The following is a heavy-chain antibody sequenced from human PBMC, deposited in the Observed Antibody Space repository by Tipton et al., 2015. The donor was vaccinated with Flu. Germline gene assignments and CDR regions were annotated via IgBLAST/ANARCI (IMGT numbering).Heavy chain of an antibody. J-gene: IGHJ5*01. V-gene: IGHV4-38-2*02. CDR1: GDSMRSDYF. CDR3: ARRDYSNYVSVPKNWFDS. D-gene: IGHD4-11*01. CDR2: IHYSGSP. Sequence: TLSLTCTVSGDSMRSDYFWAWLRQAPGKGLEWIGNIHYSGSPHYNPSLKSRVTITVDTSKNQFSLRLSSMSAADTAVYYCARRDYSNYVSVPKNWFDSWGQGILVTGSS.